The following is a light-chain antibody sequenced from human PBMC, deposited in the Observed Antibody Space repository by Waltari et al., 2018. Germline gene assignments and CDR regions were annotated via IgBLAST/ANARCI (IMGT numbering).Light chain of an antibody. V-gene: IGLV1-40*01. CDR1: GSNLGAGNE. CDR3: QSYDTSLSVV. CDR2: GST. J-gene: IGLJ3*02. Sequence: QSVLTQPPSVSGAPGQRVTISCTGRGSNLGAGNEVPWSQQLPRAAPKLLIYGSTSRPLGVPARFFGSTSGTSASLAITGLQAEDEADYYCQSYDTSLSVVFGGGTKLTVL.